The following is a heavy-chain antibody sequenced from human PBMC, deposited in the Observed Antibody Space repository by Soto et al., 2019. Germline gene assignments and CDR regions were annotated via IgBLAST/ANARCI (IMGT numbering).Heavy chain of an antibody. CDR3: ARAADRFDFVLGRTDALDI. D-gene: IGHD3-16*01. V-gene: IGHV1-18*01. J-gene: IGHJ3*02. CDR1: GYRFTEFG. CDR2: SRADNSHP. Sequence: QVQLLQSGPEVKKPGASVKVSCRAFGYRFTEFGISWVRQAPGQGLEWVGWSRADNSHPNYAKSLQGRVNVTTDTSSNTAYMELTSLTSADTAVYYCARAADRFDFVLGRTDALDICGQGTLVFVSS.